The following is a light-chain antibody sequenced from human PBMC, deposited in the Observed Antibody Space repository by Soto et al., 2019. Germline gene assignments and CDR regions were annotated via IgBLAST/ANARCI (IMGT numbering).Light chain of an antibody. CDR3: QQSYSTPAP. Sequence: IQMTQSPSSLSASVGDRVTITCRASQSISSYLNWYQQKPGKAPKLLIYAASSLQSGVPSRFSGSGSGTDFTLTISSLQPEDFATYYCQQSYSTPAPFGGGTKVEIK. CDR1: QSISSY. J-gene: IGKJ4*01. V-gene: IGKV1-39*01. CDR2: AAS.